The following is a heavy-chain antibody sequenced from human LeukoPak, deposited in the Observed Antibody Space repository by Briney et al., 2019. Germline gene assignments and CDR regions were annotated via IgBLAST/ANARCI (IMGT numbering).Heavy chain of an antibody. CDR3: ARVSTLGYYMDV. Sequence: PSETLSLTCTVSGGSISSYYWSWIRQPPGKGLEWIGYMYYSGSTNYNPSLKSRVYISVNTSKNQFSLKLSSVTAADTAMYYCARVSTLGYYMDVWGKGTTVTVSS. D-gene: IGHD1-26*01. V-gene: IGHV4-59*01. J-gene: IGHJ6*03. CDR1: GGSISSYY. CDR2: MYYSGST.